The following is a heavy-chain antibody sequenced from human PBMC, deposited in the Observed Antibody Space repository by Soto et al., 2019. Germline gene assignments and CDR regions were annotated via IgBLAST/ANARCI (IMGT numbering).Heavy chain of an antibody. CDR1: GFTFSSYW. CDR3: ARTGPDFWSGYSYFDY. Sequence: EVQLVESGGGLVQPGGSLRLSCAASGFTFSSYWMHWVRQAPGKGLVWVSRINSDGSSTSYADSVKGRFTISRDNAKNTLYMQMNSLRAADTAVYYCARTGPDFWSGYSYFDYWGQGTLVTVSS. V-gene: IGHV3-74*01. J-gene: IGHJ4*02. CDR2: INSDGSST. D-gene: IGHD3-3*01.